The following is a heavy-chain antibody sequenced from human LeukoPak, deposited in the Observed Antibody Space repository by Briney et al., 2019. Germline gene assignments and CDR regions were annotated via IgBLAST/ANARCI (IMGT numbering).Heavy chain of an antibody. J-gene: IGHJ4*02. Sequence: PGGSLRLSCAASGFTFSSYGMHWVRQAPGKGLEWVAVISYDGSNKYYADSVKGRFTISRDNSKNTLYLQMNSLRAEDTAVYYCAKGSGDGGDYFDYWGQGTLVTVSS. CDR3: AKGSGDGGDYFDY. D-gene: IGHD7-27*01. CDR1: GFTFSSYG. V-gene: IGHV3-30*18. CDR2: ISYDGSNK.